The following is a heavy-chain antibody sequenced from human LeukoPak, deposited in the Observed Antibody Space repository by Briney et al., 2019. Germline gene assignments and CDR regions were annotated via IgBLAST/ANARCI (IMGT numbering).Heavy chain of an antibody. D-gene: IGHD3-3*01. CDR1: GFTVSNNY. CDR3: ARDKRFLHWYFDL. Sequence: GGSLRLSCAVSGFTVSNNYMSWVRQAPGKGLEWVSVIHSDGKTYYADSVKGRFTISRDNSKNSLDLQMNSLRAEDTAVYYCARDKRFLHWYFDLWGRGTLVTVSS. CDR2: IHSDGKT. J-gene: IGHJ2*01. V-gene: IGHV3-66*01.